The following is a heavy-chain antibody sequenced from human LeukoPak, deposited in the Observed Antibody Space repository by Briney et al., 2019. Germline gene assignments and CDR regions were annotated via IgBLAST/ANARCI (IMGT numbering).Heavy chain of an antibody. CDR1: GFSVSSNY. CDR2: IYSDETT. Sequence: GGSLRLSCAASGFSVSSNYMSWVRQAPGKGLEWVALIYSDETTYYAASVKGRFTISRDNSKSTRYLQMNSLRAEDTAVYYCARHWELRGQGTLVTVSS. CDR3: ARHWEL. D-gene: IGHD1-26*01. V-gene: IGHV3-53*01. J-gene: IGHJ4*02.